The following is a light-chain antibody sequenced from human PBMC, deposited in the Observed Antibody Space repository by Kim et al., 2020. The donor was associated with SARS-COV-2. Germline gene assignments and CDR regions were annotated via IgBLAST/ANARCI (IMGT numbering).Light chain of an antibody. V-gene: IGKV1-5*03. Sequence: DIQMTQSPSTLTASVGDRVTITCRASQSISSWLAWYQQKPGKAPKLLIYKASSLESGVPSRFSGSGSGTEFTLTISSLQPDDFATYYCQLYKSYPYTFGQGTKLEI. CDR3: QLYKSYPYT. J-gene: IGKJ2*01. CDR1: QSISSW. CDR2: KAS.